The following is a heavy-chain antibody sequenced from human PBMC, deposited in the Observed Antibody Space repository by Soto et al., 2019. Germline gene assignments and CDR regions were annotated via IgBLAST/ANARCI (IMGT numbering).Heavy chain of an antibody. J-gene: IGHJ5*02. D-gene: IGHD6-13*01. CDR1: GFTFSSYA. CDR3: AKLPGIAAAGTWFDP. CDR2: ISGSGGGT. V-gene: IGHV3-23*01. Sequence: GGSLRLSCAASGFTFSSYAMSWVRQAPGKGLEWVSAISGSGGGTYYADSVKGRFTISRDNSKNTLYLQMNSLRAEDTAVYYCAKLPGIAAAGTWFDPWGQGTLVTVSS.